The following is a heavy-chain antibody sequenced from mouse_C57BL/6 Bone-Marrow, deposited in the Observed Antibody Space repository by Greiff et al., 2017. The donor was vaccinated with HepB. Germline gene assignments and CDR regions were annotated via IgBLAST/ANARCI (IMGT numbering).Heavy chain of an antibody. J-gene: IGHJ2*01. CDR2: IYPGDGDT. Sequence: VQRVESGAELVKPGASVKISCKASGYAFSSSWMNWVKQRPGKGLEWIGRIYPGDGDTNYNGKFKGKATLTADKSSSTAYMQLSSLTSEDSAVYFCASEKQLRLVAWYFDYWGQGTTLTVSS. D-gene: IGHD3-2*02. V-gene: IGHV1-82*01. CDR1: GYAFSSSW. CDR3: ASEKQLRLVAWYFDY.